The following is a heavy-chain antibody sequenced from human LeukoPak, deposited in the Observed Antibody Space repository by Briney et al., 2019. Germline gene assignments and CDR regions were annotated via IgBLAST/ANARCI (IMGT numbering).Heavy chain of an antibody. Sequence: GGSLRLSCAASGFTFSSYWMSWVRQAPGKGLEWVANIKQDGSEKYYVDSVKGRFTISRDNAKNSLYLQVNSLRAEDTAVYYCARDGSDSTGYYYALWGQGTLVTVSS. CDR2: IKQDGSEK. CDR3: ARDGSDSTGYYYAL. V-gene: IGHV3-7*01. J-gene: IGHJ4*02. D-gene: IGHD3-22*01. CDR1: GFTFSSYW.